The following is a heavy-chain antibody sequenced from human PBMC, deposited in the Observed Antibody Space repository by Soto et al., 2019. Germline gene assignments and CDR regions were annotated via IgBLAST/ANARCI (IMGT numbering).Heavy chain of an antibody. CDR1: GFTFRDYT. CDR3: ASRVEGYFDY. J-gene: IGHJ4*02. Sequence: EVQLLESGGGLVQPGGSLTLSCAASGFTFRDYTMTWFRQAPGKGLECPSVILPDFKTYYAVSVRGRFTISKDNTKNTLYLQMDSLRVEDTAVYYCASRVEGYFDYWAQGALVTVSS. V-gene: IGHV3-23*03. CDR2: ILPDFKT.